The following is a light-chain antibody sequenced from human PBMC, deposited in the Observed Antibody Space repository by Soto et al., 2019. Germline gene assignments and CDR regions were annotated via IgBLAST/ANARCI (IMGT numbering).Light chain of an antibody. CDR2: MAS. CDR3: QQYSDYPYT. Sequence: DIQMTQSPSTLSASVGDRVTITCRASQSISSWLAWYQQKPGKAPKLLIYMASTLEGGVPARFSGSESGTEFTLTINSLQPDDSGTYYCQQYSDYPYTFGQGTKPEIK. V-gene: IGKV1-5*03. CDR1: QSISSW. J-gene: IGKJ2*01.